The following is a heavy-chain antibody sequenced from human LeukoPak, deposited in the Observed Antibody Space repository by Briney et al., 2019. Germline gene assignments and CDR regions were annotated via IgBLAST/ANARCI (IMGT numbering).Heavy chain of an antibody. D-gene: IGHD3-10*01. Sequence: SETLSLTCAVYGGSFSGYYWSWIRQPPGKGLEWVGEINHSGSTNYNPSLKSRVTISVDTSKNQFSLKLSSVTAADTAVYYCASGPRGIRGFSGTFDYWGQGTLVTVSS. V-gene: IGHV4-34*01. CDR1: GGSFSGYY. J-gene: IGHJ4*02. CDR2: INHSGST. CDR3: ASGPRGIRGFSGTFDY.